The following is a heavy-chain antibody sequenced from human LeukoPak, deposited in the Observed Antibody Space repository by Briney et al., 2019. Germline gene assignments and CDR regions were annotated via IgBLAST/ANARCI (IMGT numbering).Heavy chain of an antibody. CDR3: ARSRDDSSGYYYGNWYFDL. CDR1: GGSISSYY. Sequence: SETLSLTCTVSGGSISSYYWSWIRQPPGKGLEWIGYIYYSGSTNYNPSLKSRVTISVDTSKNQFSLKLSSVTAADTAVYYCARSRDDSSGYYYGNWYFDLWGRGTLVTVSS. J-gene: IGHJ2*01. CDR2: IYYSGST. V-gene: IGHV4-59*01. D-gene: IGHD3-22*01.